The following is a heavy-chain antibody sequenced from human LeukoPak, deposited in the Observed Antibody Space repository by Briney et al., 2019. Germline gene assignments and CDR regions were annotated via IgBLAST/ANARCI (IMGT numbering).Heavy chain of an antibody. D-gene: IGHD6-19*01. Sequence: GASVKVSCKASGHTSTDYYIHWVRQAPGQRLEWMGWINPNRGATNYAQKFQGRVTMTRDTSISTAYMVLTRLTSDDTAMFYCARGPGWLVDYWGQGTLLTVSS. CDR1: GHTSTDYY. CDR2: INPNRGAT. CDR3: ARGPGWLVDY. J-gene: IGHJ4*02. V-gene: IGHV1-2*02.